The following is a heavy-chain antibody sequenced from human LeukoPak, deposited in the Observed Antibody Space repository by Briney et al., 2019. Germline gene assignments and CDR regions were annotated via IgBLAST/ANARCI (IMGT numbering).Heavy chain of an antibody. CDR3: ARHSLDIVVVISATDSWFDP. CDR1: GDSISSRGFY. CDR2: IYYSGNT. Sequence: PSETLSLTCSVSGDSISSRGFYWGWIRQPPGKGLEWIGSIYYSGNTYYNPALKSRITLSVDTSKNQFSLKLSSVTAADTAVYYCARHSLDIVVVISATDSWFDPWGQGTLVTVSS. J-gene: IGHJ5*02. V-gene: IGHV4-39*01. D-gene: IGHD2-15*01.